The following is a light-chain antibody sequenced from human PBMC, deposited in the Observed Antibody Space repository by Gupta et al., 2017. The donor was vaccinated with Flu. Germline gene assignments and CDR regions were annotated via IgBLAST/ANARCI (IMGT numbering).Light chain of an antibody. CDR3: QQDGSSRWT. J-gene: IGKJ1*01. Sequence: GTLSLSPGERVTLSCRASQSVTSNYIAWYQQKPGQAPRLLIYGASNRATGIPDRFSGSGSGADFTLTISRLEPEDFAVFYCQQDGSSRWTFGQGTKVEI. CDR1: QSVTSNY. CDR2: GAS. V-gene: IGKV3-20*01.